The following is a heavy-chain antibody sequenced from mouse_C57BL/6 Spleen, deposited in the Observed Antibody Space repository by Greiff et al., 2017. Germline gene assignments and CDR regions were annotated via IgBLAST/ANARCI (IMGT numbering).Heavy chain of an antibody. V-gene: IGHV1-80*01. J-gene: IGHJ2*02. CDR1: GYAFSSYW. CDR2: IYPGDGDT. CDR3: AREAMITRWGFDY. Sequence: QVQLQQSGAELVKPGASVKISCKASGYAFSSYWMHWVKQRPGQGLEWIGQIYPGDGDTNYNGKFKGKATLTADKSSSTAYLQLSSLTSEDSAVYGCAREAMITRWGFDYWGQGTSVTVSS. D-gene: IGHD2-3*01.